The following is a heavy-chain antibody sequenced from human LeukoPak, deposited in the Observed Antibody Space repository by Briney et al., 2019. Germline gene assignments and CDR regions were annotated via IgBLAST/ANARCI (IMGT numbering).Heavy chain of an antibody. D-gene: IGHD2-2*01. CDR3: ARGVGYCSSTSCSSVFDS. CDR1: RSSISSYY. V-gene: IGHV4-59*01. CDR2: MSFSGST. J-gene: IGHJ4*02. Sequence: PSETLSLTCTVSRSSISSYYWSWIRQPPGKGLEWIGYMSFSGSTNYNPSLKSRVTMSVDTSKNQLSLKLSSVTAADTAAFYCARGVGYCSSTSCSSVFDSWGQGTLVTVSS.